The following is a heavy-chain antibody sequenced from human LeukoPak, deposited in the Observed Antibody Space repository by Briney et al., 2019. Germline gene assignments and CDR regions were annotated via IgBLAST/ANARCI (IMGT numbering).Heavy chain of an antibody. J-gene: IGHJ4*02. CDR2: ISWNSGSI. CDR3: ARGSGYSGFDYPDYFDY. V-gene: IGHV3-9*01. Sequence: PGGSLRLSCAASGFTFDDYAMHWVRQAPGKGLEWVSGISWNSGSIGYADSVKGRFTISRDNANNSVYLQMNNLSPEDTAVFFCARGSGYSGFDYPDYFDYWGQGTLVTVSS. CDR1: GFTFDDYA. D-gene: IGHD5-12*01.